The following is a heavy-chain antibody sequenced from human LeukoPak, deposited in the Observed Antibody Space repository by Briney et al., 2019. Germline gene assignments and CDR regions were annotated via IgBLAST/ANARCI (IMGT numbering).Heavy chain of an antibody. CDR1: GGSITSYH. V-gene: IGHV4-59*01. CDR2: IYYSGST. Sequence: SETLSLTCTVSGGSITSYHWSWIRQPPGKGLEWLAYIYYSGSTNYNPSLKSRVTISIDTSKNQLSLKLTSVTAADTAVYYCARARNYYGSGSELDYWGQGTLVTVSS. CDR3: ARARNYYGSGSELDY. J-gene: IGHJ4*02. D-gene: IGHD3-10*01.